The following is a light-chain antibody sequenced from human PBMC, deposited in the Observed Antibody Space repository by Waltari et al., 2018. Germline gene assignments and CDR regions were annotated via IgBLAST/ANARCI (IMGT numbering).Light chain of an antibody. V-gene: IGKV3-20*01. CDR2: DAS. Sequence: DIVLPQSPGTLSLSPGERATLSCRASQSVSRTLAWYQQKPGQAPRLLIYDASSRATGIPDRFSGSGSGTDFSLTISRLEPEDFAVYYCQKYGTVPATFGQGTKVEIK. J-gene: IGKJ1*01. CDR3: QKYGTVPAT. CDR1: QSVSRT.